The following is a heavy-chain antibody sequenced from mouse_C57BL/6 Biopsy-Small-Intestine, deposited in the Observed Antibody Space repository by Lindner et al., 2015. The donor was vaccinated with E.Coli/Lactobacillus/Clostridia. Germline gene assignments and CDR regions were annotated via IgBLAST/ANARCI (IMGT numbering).Heavy chain of an antibody. Sequence: VQLQESGAELVRPGTSVKVSCKASGYAFTNYLIEWVKQRPGQGLEWIGVINPGSGGTNYNEKFKGKATLTADKSSSTAYMQLSSLTSEDSAVYFCARLATTVVAPMDYWGQGTSVTVSS. D-gene: IGHD1-1*01. CDR2: INPGSGGT. J-gene: IGHJ4*01. CDR1: GYAFTNYL. CDR3: ARLATTVVAPMDY. V-gene: IGHV1-54*01.